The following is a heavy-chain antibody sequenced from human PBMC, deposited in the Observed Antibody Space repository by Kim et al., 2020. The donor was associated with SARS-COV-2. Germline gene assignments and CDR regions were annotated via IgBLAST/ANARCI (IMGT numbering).Heavy chain of an antibody. CDR1: GFTFSSYS. CDR2: ISSSSSYI. D-gene: IGHD2-21*02. CDR3: ARVCIVVVTPDYYGMDV. J-gene: IGHJ6*02. V-gene: IGHV3-21*01. Sequence: GGSLRLSCAASGFTFSSYSMNWVRQAPGKGLEWVSSISSSSSYIYYADSVKGRFTISRDNAKNSLYLQMSSLRAEDTAVYYCARVCIVVVTPDYYGMDVWGQGTTVTVSS.